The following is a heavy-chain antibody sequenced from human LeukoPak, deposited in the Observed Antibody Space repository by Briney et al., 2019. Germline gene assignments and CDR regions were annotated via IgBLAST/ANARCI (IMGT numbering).Heavy chain of an antibody. D-gene: IGHD3-22*01. J-gene: IGHJ4*02. CDR2: IVGDGGDT. V-gene: IGHV3-43*02. Sequence: PGGSLRLSCAASGFSFDVYAMHWVRQAPGKGLEWVSLIVGDGGDTHYADSVRGRFTISRDNRKNSLYLQLNSLTFGDTAMYYCAKDTGATYFYDGSPHRAPEFWGLGTLVTVSS. CDR1: GFSFDVYA. CDR3: AKDTGATYFYDGSPHRAPEF.